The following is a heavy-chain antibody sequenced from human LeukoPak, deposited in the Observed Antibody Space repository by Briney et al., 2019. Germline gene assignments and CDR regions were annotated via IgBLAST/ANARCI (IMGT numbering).Heavy chain of an antibody. V-gene: IGHV3-23*01. Sequence: GGSLRLSCAASGFTFSSYAMSWVRQAPGKGLEWVSAISGSGGSTYYADSVKGRFTISRDSSKNTLYLQMNSLRAEDTAVYYCAKAGGQYSGTPYYWGQGTLVTVSS. J-gene: IGHJ4*02. D-gene: IGHD1-26*01. CDR3: AKAGGQYSGTPYY. CDR2: ISGSGGST. CDR1: GFTFSSYA.